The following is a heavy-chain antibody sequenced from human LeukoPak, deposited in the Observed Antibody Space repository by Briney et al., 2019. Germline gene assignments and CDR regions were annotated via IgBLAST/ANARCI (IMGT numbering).Heavy chain of an antibody. CDR2: IRYDGTNI. V-gene: IGHV3-30*02. J-gene: IGHJ4*02. CDR1: GFSFSTFG. Sequence: GGSLTLSCAASGFSFSTFGMYWVRQAPGKGLEWVAFIRYDGTNIYYADSVKGRFTISRDNSRNTLYLQMNSLRAEDTAVYYCAKYGNYLFDYWGQGTLVTVSS. D-gene: IGHD1-7*01. CDR3: AKYGNYLFDY.